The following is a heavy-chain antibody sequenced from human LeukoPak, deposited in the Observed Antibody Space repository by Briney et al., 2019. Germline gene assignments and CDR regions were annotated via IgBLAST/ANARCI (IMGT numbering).Heavy chain of an antibody. J-gene: IGHJ4*02. CDR1: GFTFSSYG. CDR2: IWYDGSNK. CDR3: AKDGDYYDSSGQARD. V-gene: IGHV3-33*06. D-gene: IGHD3-22*01. Sequence: PGRSLRLSCAASGFTFSSYGMHWVRQAPGKGLEWVAVIWYDGSNKYYADSVKGRFTISRDNSKNTLYLQMNSLRAEDTAVYYCAKDGDYYDSSGQARDWGQGTLVTVSS.